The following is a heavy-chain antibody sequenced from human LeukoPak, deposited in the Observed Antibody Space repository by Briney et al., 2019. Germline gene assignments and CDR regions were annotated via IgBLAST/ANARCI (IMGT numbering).Heavy chain of an antibody. CDR3: ARDAVYCSSTSCRGDY. CDR1: GYTFTSYG. V-gene: IGHV1-18*01. Sequence: ASVKVSCKASGYTFTSYGISWVRQAPGQGLEWMGWISAYNGNTNYAQKLQGRVTMTTDTSTSTAYMELRSLRSDDTAVYYCARDAVYCSSTSCRGDYWGQGTLVTVSS. CDR2: ISAYNGNT. J-gene: IGHJ4*02. D-gene: IGHD2-2*01.